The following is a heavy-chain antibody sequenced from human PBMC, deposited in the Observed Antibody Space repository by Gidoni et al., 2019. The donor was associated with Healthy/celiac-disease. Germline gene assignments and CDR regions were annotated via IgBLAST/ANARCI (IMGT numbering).Heavy chain of an antibody. V-gene: IGHV4-61*02. CDR2: IYTSGST. CDR1: GGSISRGSYY. D-gene: IGHD1-1*01. CDR3: ARERVERHYYYGMDV. Sequence: QVQLQESGPGLVKPSQTLSLTCTVSGGSISRGSYYWSWIRQPAGKGLEWIGRIYTSGSTNYNHSLKSRVTMSVDTSKNQFSLKLSSVTAADTAVYYCARERVERHYYYGMDVWGQGTTVTVSS. J-gene: IGHJ6*02.